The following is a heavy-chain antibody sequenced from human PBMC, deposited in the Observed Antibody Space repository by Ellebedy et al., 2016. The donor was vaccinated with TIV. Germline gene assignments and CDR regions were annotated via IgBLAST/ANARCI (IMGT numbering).Heavy chain of an antibody. J-gene: IGHJ5*02. D-gene: IGHD2-15*01. CDR1: GYTFTRYA. CDR3: ARVGKACSGGSCYWFDP. Sequence: AASVKVSCKASGYTFTRYALHWARQAPGQGLDWMGWISAYNGNTNYAQKLQGRVTMTTDTSTSTAYMELRSLRSDDTAVYYCARVGKACSGGSCYWFDPWGQGTLVTVSS. V-gene: IGHV1-18*01. CDR2: ISAYNGNT.